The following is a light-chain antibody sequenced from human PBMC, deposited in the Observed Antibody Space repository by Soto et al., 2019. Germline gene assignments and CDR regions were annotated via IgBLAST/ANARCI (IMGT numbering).Light chain of an antibody. CDR1: QSISSW. Sequence: DIQMTQSPSTLSASVGDRVTIACRASQSISSWLAWYQQKPGKAPKILIYKASSLESGVPSRFSGSGSGTDFSLTISSLQPDDFATYYCQRYDSYPLTFGPGTKVDI. V-gene: IGKV1-5*03. CDR3: QRYDSYPLT. CDR2: KAS. J-gene: IGKJ3*01.